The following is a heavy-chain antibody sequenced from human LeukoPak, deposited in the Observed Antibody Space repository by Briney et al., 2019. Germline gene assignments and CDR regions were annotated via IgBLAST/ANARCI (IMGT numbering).Heavy chain of an antibody. V-gene: IGHV4-34*01. CDR2: IIHSVNT. Sequence: SETLSLTCGVYGGSLSDYSWSWIRQPPGKGLEFIGEIIHSVNTNFNPSLKSRVTISVDTSKNQVSLRLSSVTAADTAVYYCARGGPGIAAAGPRDFDYWGQGTLVTVSS. CDR1: GGSLSDYS. D-gene: IGHD6-13*01. CDR3: ARGGPGIAAAGPRDFDY. J-gene: IGHJ4*02.